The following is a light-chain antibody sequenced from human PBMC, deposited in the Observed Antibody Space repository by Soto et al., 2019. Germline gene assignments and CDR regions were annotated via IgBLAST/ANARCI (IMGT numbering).Light chain of an antibody. CDR2: GAS. Sequence: EIVLTQSPGTLSLSPGDRATLSCRASQSVSSRHLAWYQQKPGQAPRLLLYGASDRATGIPDRFSGSGSGTDFTLTISRLEPEDFAVYYCQQRSNWPRTFGQGTKVDIK. CDR1: QSVSSRH. V-gene: IGKV3D-20*02. J-gene: IGKJ1*01. CDR3: QQRSNWPRT.